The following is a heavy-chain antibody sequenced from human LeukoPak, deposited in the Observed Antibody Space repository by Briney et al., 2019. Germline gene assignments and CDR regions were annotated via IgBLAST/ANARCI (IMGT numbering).Heavy chain of an antibody. CDR2: IIPIFGTA. J-gene: IGHJ2*01. Sequence: ASVKVSCKASGGTFSSYAISWVRQAPGQGLEWMGGIIPIFGTANYAQKFQGRVTITADESTSTAYMELSSLRSEDTAVYYCARDGELGASPYWYFDLWGRGTLVTVSS. CDR1: GGTFSSYA. CDR3: ARDGELGASPYWYFDL. V-gene: IGHV1-69*13. D-gene: IGHD1-26*01.